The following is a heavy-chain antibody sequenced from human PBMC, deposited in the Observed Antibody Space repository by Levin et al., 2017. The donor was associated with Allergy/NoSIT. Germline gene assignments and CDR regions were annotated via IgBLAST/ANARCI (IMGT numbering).Heavy chain of an antibody. CDR2: ISGSGSTI. Sequence: GGSLRLSCAASGFTFSNYYMTWIRQAPGKGLEWVSYISGSGSTISNAGSVKGRFTISRDNAKNSLYLQMNSLRADDTAVYYCARDLTGIEKGFDYWGQGTLVTVSS. J-gene: IGHJ4*02. CDR3: ARDLTGIEKGFDY. D-gene: IGHD3-9*01. V-gene: IGHV3-11*01. CDR1: GFTFSNYY.